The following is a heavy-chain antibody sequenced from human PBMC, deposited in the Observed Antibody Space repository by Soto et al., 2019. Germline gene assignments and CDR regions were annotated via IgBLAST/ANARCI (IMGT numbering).Heavy chain of an antibody. CDR2: ISGSGGST. D-gene: IGHD1-1*01. V-gene: IGHV3-23*01. CDR3: ARVNWNDARYYFDY. Sequence: GGSLRLSCAASGFNYTSNAMSWVRQAPGKGLEWVSAISGSGGSTFYAASLKGRFTISTDKSRNTLYVQMKSLRADDTAVYYCARVNWNDARYYFDYWGPGTLVTVSS. J-gene: IGHJ4*02. CDR1: GFNYTSNA.